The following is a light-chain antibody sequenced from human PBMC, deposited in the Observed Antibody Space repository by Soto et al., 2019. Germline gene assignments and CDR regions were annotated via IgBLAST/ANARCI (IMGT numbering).Light chain of an antibody. Sequence: QSVLTQPASVSGSPGQSITISCTGTSSDVGGYNYVSWYQQHPGKAPKLMIYEVNYRPSGVSNRFSGSKSGNTPSLTISGLQAEDEADYYCSSYTSSSTGVFGTGTKLPS. J-gene: IGLJ1*01. CDR3: SSYTSSSTGV. CDR2: EVN. CDR1: SSDVGGYNY. V-gene: IGLV2-14*01.